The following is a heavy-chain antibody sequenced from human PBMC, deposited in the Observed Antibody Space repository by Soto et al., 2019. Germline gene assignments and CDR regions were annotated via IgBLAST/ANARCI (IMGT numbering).Heavy chain of an antibody. V-gene: IGHV1-18*01. CDR2: ISAYNGNT. CDR1: GYTFTSYG. D-gene: IGHD3-9*01. J-gene: IGHJ6*02. Sequence: ASVKVSCKASGYTFTSYGISWVRQAPGQGLEWMGWISAYNGNTNYAQKFQGRVTMTRDTSTSTVYVELSSLRSDDTAVYYCARGLDKNYGTFTGYSTYGVDVWGQGTTVTVS. CDR3: ARGLDKNYGTFTGYSTYGVDV.